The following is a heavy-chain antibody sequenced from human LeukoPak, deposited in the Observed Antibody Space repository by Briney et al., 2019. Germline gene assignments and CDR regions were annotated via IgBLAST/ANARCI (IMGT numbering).Heavy chain of an antibody. CDR2: MNPNSGNT. CDR1: GYTFTSYD. Sequence: ASVKVSCKASGYTFTSYDINWVRQATGQGLEWMGWMNPNSGNTGYARKFQGRVTMTRNTSISTAYMELSSLRSEDTAVCYCARGYCSSTSCYAAYYYYGMDVWGQGTTVTVSS. D-gene: IGHD2-2*01. J-gene: IGHJ6*02. V-gene: IGHV1-8*01. CDR3: ARGYCSSTSCYAAYYYYGMDV.